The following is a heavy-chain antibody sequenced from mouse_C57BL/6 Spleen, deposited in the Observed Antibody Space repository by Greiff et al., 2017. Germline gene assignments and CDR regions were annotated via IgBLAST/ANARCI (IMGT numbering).Heavy chain of an antibody. J-gene: IGHJ1*03. CDR3: AREGLRGYFEG. D-gene: IGHD1-1*01. V-gene: IGHV1-22*01. Sequence: VQLQQSGPELVKPGASVKMSCKASGYTFTDYNMHWVKQSHGKSLEWIGYINPNNGGTSYNQKFKGKATLTVNKSSSTAYMELRSLTSEDSAVYCCAREGLRGYFEGWGTGTTVTVSS. CDR2: INPNNGGT. CDR1: GYTFTDYN.